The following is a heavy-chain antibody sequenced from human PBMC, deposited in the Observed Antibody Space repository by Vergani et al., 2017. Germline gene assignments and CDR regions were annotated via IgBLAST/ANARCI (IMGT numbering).Heavy chain of an antibody. Sequence: VQLVESGGGVVQPGRSLRLSCAASGFTFSSYAMHWVRQAPGKGLEWVAVISYDGSNKYYADSVKGRFTISRDNSKNTLYLQMNSLRAEDTAVYYCARDRLRSPYTYYYYGMDVWGQGTTVTVSS. CDR3: ARDRLRSPYTYYYYGMDV. CDR1: GFTFSSYA. D-gene: IGHD2-15*01. CDR2: ISYDGSNK. J-gene: IGHJ6*02. V-gene: IGHV3-30-3*01.